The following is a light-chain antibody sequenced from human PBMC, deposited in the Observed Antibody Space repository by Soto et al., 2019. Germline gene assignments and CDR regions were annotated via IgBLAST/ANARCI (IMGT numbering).Light chain of an antibody. Sequence: EIAMTQSPATLSVSPGERATLSCRASQSISTELAWYQQIPGQPPRLLIYSASTRATGVPARFTGSGSGSEFTLTLSGLQSEDFAIYYCQQGHYWPLTFGQGTRLEI. CDR1: QSISTE. CDR2: SAS. J-gene: IGKJ2*01. V-gene: IGKV3-15*01. CDR3: QQGHYWPLT.